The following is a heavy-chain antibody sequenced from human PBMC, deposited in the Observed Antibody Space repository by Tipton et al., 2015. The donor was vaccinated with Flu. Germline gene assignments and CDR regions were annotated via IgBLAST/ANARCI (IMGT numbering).Heavy chain of an antibody. J-gene: IGHJ4*02. V-gene: IGHV4-59*08. D-gene: IGHD1-1*01. CDR3: ARQSTGSRFDY. CDR2: IYYTGST. Sequence: TLSLTCTVSGGSISSYYWSWIRQPPGERLEWSGHIYYTGSTNYNPSLKSRVTISLDTSKNQFSLNLSSVTAADTAVYYCARQSTGSRFDYWGQGTLVTVSS. CDR1: GGSISSYY.